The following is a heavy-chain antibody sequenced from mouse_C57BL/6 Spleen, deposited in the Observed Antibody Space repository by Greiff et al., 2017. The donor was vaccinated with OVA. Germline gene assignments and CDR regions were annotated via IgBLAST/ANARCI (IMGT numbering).Heavy chain of an antibody. V-gene: IGHV1-54*01. CDR1: GYAFTNYL. J-gene: IGHJ4*01. D-gene: IGHD1-1*01. Sequence: QVQLQQSGAELVRPGTSVKVSCKASGYAFTNYLIEWVKQRPGQGLEWIGMINPGSGGTNYNEKFKGKATLTADKSSSTAYMQLSSLTSEDSAVYFCAREVSTVVGSDYYAMDYWGQGTSVTVSS. CDR3: AREVSTVVGSDYYAMDY. CDR2: INPGSGGT.